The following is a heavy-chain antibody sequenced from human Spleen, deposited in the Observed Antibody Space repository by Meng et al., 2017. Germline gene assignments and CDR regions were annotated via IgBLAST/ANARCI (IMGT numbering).Heavy chain of an antibody. CDR1: GGSFSGYY. D-gene: IGHD2-2*01. CDR3: ARGRISTYWYFDL. J-gene: IGHJ2*01. Sequence: GSLRLSCAVYGGSFSGYYWSWIRQPPGKGLEWIGEINHSGSTNYNPSLKSRVTISVDTSKNQFPLKLSSVTAADTALYYCARGRISTYWYFDLWGRGTLVTVSS. V-gene: IGHV4-34*01. CDR2: INHSGST.